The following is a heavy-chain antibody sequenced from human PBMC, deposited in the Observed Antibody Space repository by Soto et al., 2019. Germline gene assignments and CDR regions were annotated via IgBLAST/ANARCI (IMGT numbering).Heavy chain of an antibody. CDR1: GFTFSSYA. CDR3: AKGTGISTRFDAFDI. D-gene: IGHD2-15*01. Sequence: GGSLRLSCAASGFTFSSYAMSWVRQAPGKGLEWVSAISGSGGSSYYADSVKGRFTISRDNSKNTLYLQMNSLRAEDTAVYYCAKGTGISTRFDAFDIWGQGTMGTVSS. CDR2: ISGSGGSS. V-gene: IGHV3-23*01. J-gene: IGHJ3*02.